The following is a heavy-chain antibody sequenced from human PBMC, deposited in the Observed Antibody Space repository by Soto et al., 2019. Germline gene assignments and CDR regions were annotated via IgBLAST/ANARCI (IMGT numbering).Heavy chain of an antibody. D-gene: IGHD4-17*01. Sequence: EVQLVESGGGLVQPGGSLRLSCAASGFTFSSYSMNWVRQAPGKGLEWVSYISSSSSTIYYADSVKGRFTISRDNAKNSLYLQMNSLRAEDTAVYYCARDINYGLVDYWGQGTLVTVSS. CDR1: GFTFSSYS. CDR2: ISSSSSTI. CDR3: ARDINYGLVDY. J-gene: IGHJ4*02. V-gene: IGHV3-48*01.